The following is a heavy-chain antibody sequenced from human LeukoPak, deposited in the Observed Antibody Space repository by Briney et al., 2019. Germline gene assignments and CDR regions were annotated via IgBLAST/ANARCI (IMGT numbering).Heavy chain of an antibody. D-gene: IGHD3-10*01. CDR3: ARELWFGESYYFDY. J-gene: IGHJ4*02. Sequence: ASVKVSCKASGYTFTGYFMDWVRQAPGQGLEWMGWINPNSGGTSYAQKFQGRVTMTRDTSISTAYMELTRLTSDDTAVYYCARELWFGESYYFDYWGQGTLVTVSS. V-gene: IGHV1-2*02. CDR1: GYTFTGYF. CDR2: INPNSGGT.